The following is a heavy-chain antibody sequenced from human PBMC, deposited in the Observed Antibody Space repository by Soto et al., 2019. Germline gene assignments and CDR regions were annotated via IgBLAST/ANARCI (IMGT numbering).Heavy chain of an antibody. Sequence: PSQTLSLTCAISGDSVSSNSAAWNWIRQSPSRGLEWLGRTYYRSKWYNDYAVSVKSRITINPDTSKNQFSLQLNSVTPEDTAVYYCARDCTNGVCYPSYHYCMDVWGQGTTVTVSS. CDR3: ARDCTNGVCYPSYHYCMDV. V-gene: IGHV6-1*01. CDR1: GDSVSSNSAA. D-gene: IGHD2-8*01. CDR2: TYYRSKWYN. J-gene: IGHJ6*02.